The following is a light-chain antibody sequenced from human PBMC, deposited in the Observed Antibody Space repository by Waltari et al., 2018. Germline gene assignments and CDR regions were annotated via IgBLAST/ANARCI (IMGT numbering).Light chain of an antibody. CDR1: QSVSSY. J-gene: IGKJ4*01. Sequence: EIVLTQSPATLSLSPGERATLSCRASQSVSSYLAWYQQKPGLTPRLLIYGVSNRATGIPARVSGSGSGTDFTLTITSLEPEDFAVYYCQQRSAWPLTFGGGTKVEIK. CDR2: GVS. V-gene: IGKV3-11*01. CDR3: QQRSAWPLT.